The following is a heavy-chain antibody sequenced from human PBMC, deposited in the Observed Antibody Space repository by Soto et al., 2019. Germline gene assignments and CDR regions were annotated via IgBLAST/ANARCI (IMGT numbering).Heavy chain of an antibody. CDR3: ARGDYDFWSGYFYGMDV. V-gene: IGHV4-30-4*08. Sequence: SRTWTLSGGSISSGVYYCSCLRHPPGKGLEWIGYIYYSGSTYYNPSLKSRVTISVDTSKNQFSLKLSSVTAADTAVYYCARGDYDFWSGYFYGMDVWGQGTTVS. D-gene: IGHD3-3*01. J-gene: IGHJ6*02. CDR2: IYYSGST. CDR1: GGSISSGVYY.